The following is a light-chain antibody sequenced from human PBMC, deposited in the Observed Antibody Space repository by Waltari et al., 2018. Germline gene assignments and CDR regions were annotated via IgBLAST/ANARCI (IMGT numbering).Light chain of an antibody. CDR1: QSVSSSY. Sequence: EIVLTQSPGTLSLSPGERATLPCRASQSVSSSYLAWYQQKPGQAPRLLIYGASSRATGIPDKFSGSGSGTEVTLTISRLEPEDFAVYYCQQYGSSPLTFGGGTKVEIK. CDR3: QQYGSSPLT. CDR2: GAS. J-gene: IGKJ4*01. V-gene: IGKV3-20*01.